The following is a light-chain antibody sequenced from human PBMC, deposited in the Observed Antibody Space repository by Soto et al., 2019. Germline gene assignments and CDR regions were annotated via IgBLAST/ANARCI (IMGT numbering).Light chain of an antibody. CDR1: QSVSSY. CDR3: QQRSDWPLT. CDR2: DAS. J-gene: IGKJ4*01. Sequence: EIGLTQSPATLSLSPGERVTLSCRASQSVSSYFAWYQQKPGLAPRLLIYDASTRAAGIPARFSGSGSGTDFTLTISSLEPDDFAVYYCQQRSDWPLTFGGGTKVEIK. V-gene: IGKV3-11*01.